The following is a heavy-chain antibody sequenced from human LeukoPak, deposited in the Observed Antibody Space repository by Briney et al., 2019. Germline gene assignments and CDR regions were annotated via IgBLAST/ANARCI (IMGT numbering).Heavy chain of an antibody. V-gene: IGHV4-34*01. CDR3: ARGHYSDVWGSYRPLAFDI. CDR2: INHSGST. Sequence: SETLSLTCAVYGGSFSGYYWSWIRQPPGKGLEWIGEINHSGSTNYNPSLKSRVTISVDTSKNHFSLNLNSVTAADTAVYYCARGHYSDVWGSYRPLAFDIWGQGTMVTVSS. CDR1: GGSFSGYY. J-gene: IGHJ3*02. D-gene: IGHD3-16*02.